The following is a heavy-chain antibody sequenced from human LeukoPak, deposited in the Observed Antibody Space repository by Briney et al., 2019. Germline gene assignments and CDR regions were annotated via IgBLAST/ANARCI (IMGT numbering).Heavy chain of an antibody. CDR1: GLTLSSYW. J-gene: IGHJ4*02. D-gene: IGHD3-22*01. V-gene: IGHV3-74*01. CDR3: AKGSRQSYYSSIDF. CDR2: INSDGSST. Sequence: PGGSLRLSCAASGLTLSSYWMHWVRQAPGKGLVWVSRINSDGSSTRYADSVKGRFTISRDNAKNTLYLQMNSLRAEDTAGYYCAKGSRQSYYSSIDFWGQGTLVTVSS.